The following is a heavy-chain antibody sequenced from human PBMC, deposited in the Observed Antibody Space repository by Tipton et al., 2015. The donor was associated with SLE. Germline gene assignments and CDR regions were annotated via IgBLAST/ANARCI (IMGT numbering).Heavy chain of an antibody. CDR3: ARPTVYGDSRGGFDI. D-gene: IGHD4-17*01. V-gene: IGHV4-38-2*02. J-gene: IGHJ3*02. CDR2: IHLGGYT. CDR1: GQSIGSGYY. Sequence: TLSLTCTVSGQSIGSGYYWGWIRQPPGKGLEWIGAIHLGGYTRYSSSFKSRVDISGDTSKNQFSLKLTSATAADTAVYYCARPTVYGDSRGGFDIWGQGTMVTVSS.